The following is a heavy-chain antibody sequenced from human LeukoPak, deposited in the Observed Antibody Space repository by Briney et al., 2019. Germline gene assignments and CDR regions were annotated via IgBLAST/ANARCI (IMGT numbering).Heavy chain of an antibody. D-gene: IGHD3-22*01. CDR2: ISSSSSSI. J-gene: IGHJ4*02. V-gene: IGHV3-21*01. CDR1: GFTFSSYS. Sequence: GGSLRLSCAASGFTFSSYSMNWVRQAPGKGLEWVSFISSSSSSIYYADSVKGRFTISRDNAKNSLYLQMNSLRAEDTAVYYCARHWGTSGYHSFDYWGQGTLVTVSS. CDR3: ARHWGTSGYHSFDY.